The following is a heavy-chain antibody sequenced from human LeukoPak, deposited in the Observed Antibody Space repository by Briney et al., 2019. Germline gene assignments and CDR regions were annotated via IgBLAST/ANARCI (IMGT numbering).Heavy chain of an antibody. Sequence: GGSLRLSCAASGFTVSSNYMSWVRRAPGKGLEWVSVIYSGGSTYYADSVKGRFTISRDNSKNTLYLQMNSLRDTAIYYCAKGRVATPFDYWGQGTLVTVSS. J-gene: IGHJ4*02. CDR1: GFTVSSNY. CDR2: IYSGGST. D-gene: IGHD5-12*01. CDR3: AKGRVATPFDY. V-gene: IGHV3-66*01.